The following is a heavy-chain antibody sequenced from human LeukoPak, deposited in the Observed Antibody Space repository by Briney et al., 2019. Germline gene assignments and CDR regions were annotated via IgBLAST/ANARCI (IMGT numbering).Heavy chain of an antibody. CDR3: ARVEDGDYHFDY. CDR2: IYYSGST. CDR1: GVSISSYY. V-gene: IGHV4-59*01. D-gene: IGHD4-17*01. Sequence: PSETLSLTCTVSGVSISSYYWSWIRQPPGKGLEWIGYIYYSGSTNYNPSLKSRVTISVDTSKNQFSLKLSSVTAADTAAYYCARVEDGDYHFDYWGQGTLVTVSS. J-gene: IGHJ4*02.